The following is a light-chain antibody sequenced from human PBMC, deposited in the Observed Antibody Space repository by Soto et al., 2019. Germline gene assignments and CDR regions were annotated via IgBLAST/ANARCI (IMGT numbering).Light chain of an antibody. CDR2: WAS. CDR1: QNVLYKSNNENY. Sequence: DIVMTQSPDSLAVSLGERATINCKSSQNVLYKSNNENYLAWYQQKPGQPPKLLIYWASTRKRGVPDRFGGSESESDFTLTISSQQAEDVAVYYCQQDYNTPPYAFGHGTKLEI. J-gene: IGKJ2*01. V-gene: IGKV4-1*01. CDR3: QQDYNTPPYA.